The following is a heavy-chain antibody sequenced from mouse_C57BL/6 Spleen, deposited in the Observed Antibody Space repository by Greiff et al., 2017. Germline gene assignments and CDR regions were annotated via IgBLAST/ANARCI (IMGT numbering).Heavy chain of an antibody. D-gene: IGHD1-1*01. Sequence: VQLQQPGTELVKPGASVKLSCKASGYTFTSYWMHWVKQRPGQGLEWIGNINPSNGGTNYNEKFKSKATLTVDKSSSTAYMQLSSLTSEDSAVYYGARGGYYYGSSYEFAYWGQGTLVTVSA. CDR2: INPSNGGT. V-gene: IGHV1-53*01. CDR3: ARGGYYYGSSYEFAY. CDR1: GYTFTSYW. J-gene: IGHJ3*01.